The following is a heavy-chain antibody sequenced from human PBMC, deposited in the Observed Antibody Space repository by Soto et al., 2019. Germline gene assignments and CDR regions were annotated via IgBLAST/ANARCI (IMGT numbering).Heavy chain of an antibody. CDR3: ARGGQLGYFDY. CDR2: ISYDGSNK. J-gene: IGHJ4*02. V-gene: IGHV3-30-3*01. CDR1: GFTFSSYA. D-gene: IGHD6-6*01. Sequence: QVQQVESGGGVVQPGRSLRLSCAASGFTFSSYAMHWVRQAPGKGLEWVAVISYDGSNKYYADSVKGRFTISRDNSKNTLYLQMNSLRAEDTAVYYCARGGQLGYFDYWGQGTLVTVSS.